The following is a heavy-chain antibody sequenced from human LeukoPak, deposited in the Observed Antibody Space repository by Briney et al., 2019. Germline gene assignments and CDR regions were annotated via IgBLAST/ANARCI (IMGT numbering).Heavy chain of an antibody. Sequence: PSETLSLICTVSGGSISSGDYYWSWIRQPPGKGLEWIGYIYYSGSTYYNPSLKSRVTISVDTSKNQFSLKLSSVTAADTAVYYCQRGAGEDYFDYWGQGTLVTVSS. CDR1: GGSISSGDYY. J-gene: IGHJ4*02. V-gene: IGHV4-30-4*01. D-gene: IGHD4/OR15-4a*01. CDR3: QRGAGEDYFDY. CDR2: IYYSGST.